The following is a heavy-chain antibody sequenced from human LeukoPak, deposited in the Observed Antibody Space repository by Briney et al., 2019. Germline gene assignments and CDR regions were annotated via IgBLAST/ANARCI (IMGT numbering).Heavy chain of an antibody. D-gene: IGHD3-9*01. CDR3: ARHRDDILTGYYFAHYMDV. CDR2: IYPGDADT. J-gene: IGHJ6*03. CDR1: GSIFTSYW. V-gene: IGHV5-51*01. Sequence: GASLQISCQGSGSIFTSYWIGWVRQLPGKGLEWMGMIYPGDADTRYSPSFQGQVTISPDKSISTAYLQWSSLKASDTAMYYCARHRDDILTGYYFAHYMDVWGKGTTVTVSS.